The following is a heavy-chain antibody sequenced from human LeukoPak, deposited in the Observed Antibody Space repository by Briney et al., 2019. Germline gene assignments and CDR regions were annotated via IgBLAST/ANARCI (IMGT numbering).Heavy chain of an antibody. Sequence: SETLSLTCTVSGYSISSGYYWGWIRQPPGKGLEWIGSIYHSGSTYYNPSLKSRVTISGDTSKNQFSLRLSSVTAADTAVYYCARTLLDDFWSGYYGGGIDAFDIWGQGTMVTVSS. CDR1: GYSISSGYY. J-gene: IGHJ3*02. V-gene: IGHV4-38-2*02. D-gene: IGHD3-3*01. CDR2: IYHSGST. CDR3: ARTLLDDFWSGYYGGGIDAFDI.